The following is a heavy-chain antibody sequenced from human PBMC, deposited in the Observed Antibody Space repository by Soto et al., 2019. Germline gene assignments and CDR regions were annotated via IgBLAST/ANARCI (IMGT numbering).Heavy chain of an antibody. Sequence: SETLSLTCIVSGVSVRSYTWSWVRQPANKGLEWIGRVFSSVSATYNPSLKSRVTITMDTPENRISLKLDSVTAADAGVYYCARDGMTTGDTWGPGTAVNVSS. J-gene: IGHJ4*02. CDR1: GVSVRSYT. CDR3: ARDGMTTGDT. D-gene: IGHD2-21*02. V-gene: IGHV4-4*07. CDR2: VFSSVSA.